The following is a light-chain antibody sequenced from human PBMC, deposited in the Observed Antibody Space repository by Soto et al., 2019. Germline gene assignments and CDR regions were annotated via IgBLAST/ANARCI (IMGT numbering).Light chain of an antibody. CDR2: KAS. CDR1: QTISSG. Sequence: IQTTQSSSTLCGPVVDGVNVTCRASQTISSGLAWYQQKPGKAPKLPIYKASTLKSGVPSRFSGSGAGTEFTLTISSLQPDDFATYYCQNYNSYSEACGQGNKGAIK. J-gene: IGKJ1*01. V-gene: IGKV1-5*03. CDR3: QNYNSYSEA.